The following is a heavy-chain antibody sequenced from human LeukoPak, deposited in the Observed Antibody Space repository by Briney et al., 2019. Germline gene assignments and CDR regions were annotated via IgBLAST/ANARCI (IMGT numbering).Heavy chain of an antibody. CDR3: ARETPPNWFDP. CDR2: INPNGGTT. Sequence: ASVKVSCKASGYTFITYYIHWVRQAPGQGLEWMGIINPNGGTTSYAQKFQGRVTMTRDTSTSTVYMELSSLRSDDTAMYYCARETPPNWFDPWGQGTLVPVSS. CDR1: GYTFITYY. V-gene: IGHV1-46*01. J-gene: IGHJ5*02. D-gene: IGHD2-15*01.